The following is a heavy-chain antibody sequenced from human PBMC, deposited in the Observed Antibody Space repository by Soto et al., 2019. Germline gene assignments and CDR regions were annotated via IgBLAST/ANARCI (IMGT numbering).Heavy chain of an antibody. D-gene: IGHD2-21*01. CDR3: TTDVVVIAQNAFDI. Sequence: GGSLGLSCAASGFTFSNAWMSWVRQAPGKGLEWVGRIKSKTDGGTTDYAAPVKGRFTISRDDSKNTLYLQMNSLKTEDTAVYYCTTDVVVIAQNAFDIWGQGTMVTVSS. CDR2: IKSKTDGGTT. CDR1: GFTFSNAW. V-gene: IGHV3-15*01. J-gene: IGHJ3*02.